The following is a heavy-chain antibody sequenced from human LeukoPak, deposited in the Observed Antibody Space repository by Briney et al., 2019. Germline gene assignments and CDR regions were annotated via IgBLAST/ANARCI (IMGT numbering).Heavy chain of an antibody. D-gene: IGHD5-18*01. V-gene: IGHV4-4*07. Sequence: SETLSLTCTVSGGSISSYYWSWIRQPAGKGLEWIGRIYTSGSTNYNPSLKSRVTMSVDTSKNQFSLKLSSVTAADTAVYYCASGLRRIQLWFLDYWGQGTVVTVSS. CDR1: GGSISSYY. CDR3: ASGLRRIQLWFLDY. CDR2: IYTSGST. J-gene: IGHJ4*02.